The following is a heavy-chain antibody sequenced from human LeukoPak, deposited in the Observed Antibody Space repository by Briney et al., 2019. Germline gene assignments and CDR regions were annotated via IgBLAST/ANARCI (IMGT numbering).Heavy chain of an antibody. CDR3: AKDQDVYSGSQS. J-gene: IGHJ4*02. CDR1: GFTFSSYA. Sequence: GGSLRLSCAASGFTFSSYAMSWVRETPGKGLEWVSTISGSDSSTYYADSVRGRFTISRDNSKNTVFLQMNSLRVEDTAIYYCAKDQDVYSGSQSWGQGTLVTVSS. D-gene: IGHD1-26*01. CDR2: ISGSDSST. V-gene: IGHV3-23*01.